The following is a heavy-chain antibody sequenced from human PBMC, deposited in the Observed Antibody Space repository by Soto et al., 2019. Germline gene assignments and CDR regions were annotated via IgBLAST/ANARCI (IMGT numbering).Heavy chain of an antibody. D-gene: IGHD3-10*01. J-gene: IGHJ5*02. CDR2: IYYSGST. CDR3: ATSVYYYGSGSYHNWFDP. CDR1: GGSISSSSYY. Sequence: LSLTCTVSGGSISSSSYYWGWIRQPPGKGLEWIGSIYYSGSTYYNPSLKSRVTISVDTSKNQFSLKLSSVTAADTAVYYCATSVYYYGSGSYHNWFDPWGQGTLVTVSS. V-gene: IGHV4-39*01.